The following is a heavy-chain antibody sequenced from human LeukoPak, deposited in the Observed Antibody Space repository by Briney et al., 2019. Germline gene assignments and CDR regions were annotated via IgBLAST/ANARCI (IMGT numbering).Heavy chain of an antibody. V-gene: IGHV3-49*04. CDR3: TRDYYGSGSYRTGGNNYCDY. D-gene: IGHD3-10*01. CDR2: IRSKAYGGTT. J-gene: IGHJ4*02. CDR1: GFTFGDYA. Sequence: GRSLRLSCTASGFTFGDYAMSWVRQAPGKGLEWVGFIRSKAYGGTTEYAASVKGRFTISRDDSKSIAYLQMNSLKTEDTAVYYCTRDYYGSGSYRTGGNNYCDYWGQGTLVTVSS.